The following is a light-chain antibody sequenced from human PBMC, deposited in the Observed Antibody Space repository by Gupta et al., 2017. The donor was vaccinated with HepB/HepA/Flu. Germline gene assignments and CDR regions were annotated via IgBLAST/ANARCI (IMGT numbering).Light chain of an antibody. Sequence: DIVMTQSPLSLPVTPGEPASISCRSSQSLLHSNGYNYLDWYMQKPGQSPQLLIYLGSNRASGVPDRFSGSGSGTDFTLKISRGEAEDVGVYYCMQALQNPPCNFGQGTKMEIK. CDR3: MQALQNPPCN. CDR2: LGS. V-gene: IGKV2-28*01. CDR1: QSLLHSNGYNY. J-gene: IGKJ2*02.